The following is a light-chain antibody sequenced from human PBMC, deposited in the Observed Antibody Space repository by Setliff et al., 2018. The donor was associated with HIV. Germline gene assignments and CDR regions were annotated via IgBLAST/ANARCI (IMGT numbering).Light chain of an antibody. CDR2: DDY. CDR1: SGNIASNY. J-gene: IGLJ2*01. V-gene: IGLV6-57*01. CDR3: QSSDSSNPVV. Sequence: NFMLTQPHSVSESPGKTVTISCTRSSGNIASNYVQWYQLRPGSSPIAVISDDYERPSGVPDRFSAPIDRSSNSASLIISGLKTEDEADYYCQSSDSSNPVVFGGGTQLTVL.